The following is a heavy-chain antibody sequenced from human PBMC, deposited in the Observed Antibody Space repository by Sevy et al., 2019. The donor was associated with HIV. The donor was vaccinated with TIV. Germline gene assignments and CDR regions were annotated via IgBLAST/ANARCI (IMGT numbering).Heavy chain of an antibody. CDR1: RFTFSTYA. V-gene: IGHV3-30-3*01. Sequence: GGSLRLSCAASRFTFSTYAMHWVRQAPGKGLEWVSVISYDGNIKYYADSVKGRFTISRDDSKNTLYLQMNSLRAEDTAVYYCARDGGAYTYGTGNYWGQGTLVTFSS. D-gene: IGHD5-18*01. CDR3: ARDGGAYTYGTGNY. CDR2: ISYDGNIK. J-gene: IGHJ4*02.